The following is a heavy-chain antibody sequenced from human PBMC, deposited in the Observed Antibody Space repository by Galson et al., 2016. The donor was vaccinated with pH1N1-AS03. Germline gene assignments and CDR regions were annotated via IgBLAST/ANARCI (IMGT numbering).Heavy chain of an antibody. D-gene: IGHD6-19*01. CDR2: ISSDGGNK. V-gene: IGHV3-30*04. J-gene: IGHJ4*02. CDR1: GFTFSPYA. Sequence: SLRLSCAGSGFTFSPYAMHWVRQAPGKGLEWVAVISSDGGNKYYSDSGKGRFTISRDNSKSTLYLQMNSLRAEDSAVYYCARETVVGTGFEYWGQGTLVTVSS. CDR3: ARETVVGTGFEY.